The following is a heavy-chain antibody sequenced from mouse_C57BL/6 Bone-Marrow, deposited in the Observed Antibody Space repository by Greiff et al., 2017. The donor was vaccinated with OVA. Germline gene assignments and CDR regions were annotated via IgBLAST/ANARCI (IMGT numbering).Heavy chain of an antibody. J-gene: IGHJ3*01. Sequence: VQLQQSGAELARPGASVKLSCKASGYTFTSYGISWVKQRTGQGLEWIGEIYPRSGNTYYNEKFKGKATLTADKSSSTAYMELRSLTSEDSAVYFWAVYYGNYVTYWGQGTLVTVSA. CDR1: GYTFTSYG. V-gene: IGHV1-81*01. D-gene: IGHD2-1*01. CDR3: AVYYGNYVTY. CDR2: IYPRSGNT.